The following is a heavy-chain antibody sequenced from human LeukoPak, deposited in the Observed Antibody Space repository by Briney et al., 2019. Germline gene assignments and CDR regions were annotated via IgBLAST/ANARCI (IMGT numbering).Heavy chain of an antibody. D-gene: IGHD3-10*01. CDR2: ISSRSSYI. V-gene: IGHV3-21*01. Sequence: PGGSLCPSRAASGFTFISYSINWVRQAPGKGLEWVSSISSRSSYIYYADSVKGRFTISRDNAKNSLYLQMNSLRAEDTAVYYCARDPEVLGYGSGKDYFDYWGQGTLVTVSS. J-gene: IGHJ4*02. CDR3: ARDPEVLGYGSGKDYFDY. CDR1: GFTFISYS.